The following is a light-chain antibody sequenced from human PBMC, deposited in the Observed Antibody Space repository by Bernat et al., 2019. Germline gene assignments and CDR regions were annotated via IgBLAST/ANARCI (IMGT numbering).Light chain of an antibody. CDR2: RDD. CDR1: RLSN. J-gene: IGLJ3*02. Sequence: SYELIQPPSVSVSPGQTASITCSGDRLSNTCWYQQKPGQSPVVVIFRDDKRPSGIPERFSGSNSGNTATLTISGTQAIDEADYYCQEWDSSTGVFGGGTKLTVL. V-gene: IGLV3-1*01. CDR3: QEWDSSTGV.